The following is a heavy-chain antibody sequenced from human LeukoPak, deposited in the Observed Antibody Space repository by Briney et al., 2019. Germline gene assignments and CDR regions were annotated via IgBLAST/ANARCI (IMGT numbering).Heavy chain of an antibody. Sequence: GGSLRLSCAASGSTFSSYAMSWVRQAPGKGLEWVSAISGSGGSTYYADSVKGRFTISRDNSKNTLYLQMNSLRAEDTAVYYCATDRGGYGSGSYDYWGQGTLVTVSS. V-gene: IGHV3-23*01. CDR3: ATDRGGYGSGSYDY. D-gene: IGHD3-10*01. J-gene: IGHJ4*02. CDR1: GSTFSSYA. CDR2: ISGSGGST.